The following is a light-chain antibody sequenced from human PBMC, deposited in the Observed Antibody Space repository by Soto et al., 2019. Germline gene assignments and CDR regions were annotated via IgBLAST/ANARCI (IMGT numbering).Light chain of an antibody. J-gene: IGKJ4*01. V-gene: IGKV1-39*01. CDR3: QQSYSVPAVT. Sequence: DIQMTQSPSSLSASVGDRVTITCRASRSIGNYLNWYQQKPGKAPKILMYAASSLQSGVPSRFTGSGYGADVTLTITNLQPEDYGTYYWQQSYSVPAVTFGGGTKVEVE. CDR1: RSIGNY. CDR2: AAS.